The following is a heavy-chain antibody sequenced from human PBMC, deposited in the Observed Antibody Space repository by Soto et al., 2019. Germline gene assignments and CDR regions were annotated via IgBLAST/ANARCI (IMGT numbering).Heavy chain of an antibody. J-gene: IGHJ4*02. CDR1: GVSISSGNW. Sequence: PSETLSLTCDVSGVSISSGNWWSWVRQSPEKGLEWIGEVYNDGSVNYQPSLERRVTISVDRSKNQFSLRLSSVTAADTAKYYCARLVYDSRLNYLYFDYWGPGILVTVSS. CDR3: ARLVYDSRLNYLYFDY. V-gene: IGHV4-4*02. CDR2: VYNDGSV. D-gene: IGHD3-22*01.